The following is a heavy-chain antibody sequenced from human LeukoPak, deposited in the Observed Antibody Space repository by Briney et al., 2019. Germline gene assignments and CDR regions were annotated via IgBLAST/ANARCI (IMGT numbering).Heavy chain of an antibody. D-gene: IGHD2-2*01. CDR3: ATLYCSSTSCHIDY. V-gene: IGHV4-4*09. CDR2: IYTGGST. CDR1: GGSISNYY. J-gene: IGHJ4*02. Sequence: PSETLSLTCTVSGGSISNYYWSWIRQPPGKGLEWIGYIYTGGSTNYNPSLKSRVTISVDTSKNQFSLKLSSVTAADTAVFYCATLYCSSTSCHIDYWGQGTLVTVSS.